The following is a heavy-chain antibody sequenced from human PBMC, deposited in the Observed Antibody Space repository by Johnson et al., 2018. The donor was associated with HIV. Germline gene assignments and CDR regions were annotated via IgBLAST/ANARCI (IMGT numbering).Heavy chain of an antibody. CDR3: ARDRSRQLLLTSDAFDI. D-gene: IGHD2-15*01. V-gene: IGHV3-11*04. CDR1: GFTFSDYY. CDR2: ISSSGSTI. J-gene: IGHJ3*02. Sequence: QVQLVESGGGLVKPGGSLRLSCAASGFTFSDYYMSWIRQAPGKGLEGFSYISSSGSTIYYADSVKGRFTISRDNSKTTLYLQMNSLRAEDTAVYYCARDRSRQLLLTSDAFDIWGQGTMVTVSS.